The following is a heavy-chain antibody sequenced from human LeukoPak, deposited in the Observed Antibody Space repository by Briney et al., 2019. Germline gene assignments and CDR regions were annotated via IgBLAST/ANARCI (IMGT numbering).Heavy chain of an antibody. Sequence: GGSLRLSCAASGFTFSSYSMNWVRQAPGKGLEWVSSISSSSSYIYYADSVKGRFTISRDNAKNSLYLQMNSLRAEDTAVYYCARDRGRYYDILTGYYMEAFDIWGQGTMVTVSS. J-gene: IGHJ3*02. V-gene: IGHV3-21*01. CDR2: ISSSSSYI. D-gene: IGHD3-9*01. CDR1: GFTFSSYS. CDR3: ARDRGRYYDILTGYYMEAFDI.